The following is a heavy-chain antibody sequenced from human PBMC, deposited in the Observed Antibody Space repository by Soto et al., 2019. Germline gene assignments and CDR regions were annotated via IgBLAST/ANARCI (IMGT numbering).Heavy chain of an antibody. D-gene: IGHD3-16*01. CDR1: GGSIISYS. Sequence: QVQLQESGPGLVKPSETLSLTGTVSGGSIISYSWSWIRQPPGKGLEWIGYIYYSGSTNYNPSLKSRVTISVDTSKNQFSLKLSSVTAADTAVYYCARAWGRVFDYWGQGTLVTVSS. V-gene: IGHV4-59*01. CDR3: ARAWGRVFDY. J-gene: IGHJ4*02. CDR2: IYYSGST.